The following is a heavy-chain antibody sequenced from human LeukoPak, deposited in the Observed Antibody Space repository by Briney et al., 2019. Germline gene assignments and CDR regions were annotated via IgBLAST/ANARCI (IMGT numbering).Heavy chain of an antibody. Sequence: PGGSLRLSCAASGFTFSSYSMNWVRQAPGKGLEWVSSISSSSSYIYYADSVKGRFTISRDNAKNSLYLQMNSLRAEDTAVYYCARDGSLGRFGELLYYWGQGTLVTVSS. D-gene: IGHD3-10*01. CDR3: ARDGSLGRFGELLYY. V-gene: IGHV3-21*01. CDR1: GFTFSSYS. CDR2: ISSSSSYI. J-gene: IGHJ4*02.